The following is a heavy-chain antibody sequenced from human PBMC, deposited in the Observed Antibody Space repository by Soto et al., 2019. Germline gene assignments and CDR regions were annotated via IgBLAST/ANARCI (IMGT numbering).Heavy chain of an antibody. V-gene: IGHV2-5*01. CDR2: IYWNDDK. J-gene: IGHJ4*02. CDR3: AHRPNYYGSGTDKFDY. D-gene: IGHD3-10*01. CDR1: GFSLSTSSVG. Sequence: QITLKESGPTLVKPTQTLTLTCTFSGFSLSTSSVGVGWIRQPPGKALEWLALIYWNDDKRYSSSLRSRLTITKDTSKYQVILTLTNMDPVETATYYCAHRPNYYGSGTDKFDYWGQGTLVTVSS.